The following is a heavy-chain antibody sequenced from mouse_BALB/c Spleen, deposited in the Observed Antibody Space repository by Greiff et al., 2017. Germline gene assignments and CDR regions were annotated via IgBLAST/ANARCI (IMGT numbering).Heavy chain of an antibody. V-gene: IGHV1-69*02. J-gene: IGHJ4*01. Sequence: QVQLQQPGAELVKPGASVKLSCKASGYTFTSYWMHWVKQRPGQGLEWIGEIDPSDSYTNYNQKFKGKATLTVDKSSSTAYMQLSSLTSEDSAVYYCASQTGYERVMDYWGQGTSVTVSS. CDR1: GYTFTSYW. CDR3: ASQTGYERVMDY. D-gene: IGHD2-14*01. CDR2: IDPSDSYT.